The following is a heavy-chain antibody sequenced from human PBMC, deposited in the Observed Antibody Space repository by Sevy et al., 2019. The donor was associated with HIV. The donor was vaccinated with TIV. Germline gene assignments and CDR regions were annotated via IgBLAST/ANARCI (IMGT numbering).Heavy chain of an antibody. Sequence: GGSLRLSCAGSGFTPSTYGMHWVRQAPGKGLEWVAVIGYDGNNKYYADSVKGRFTISRDNSKNTLFLQKDSLKAEETAVYYCARDPRMYGDYLLAYFDYWGQGALVTVSS. CDR3: ARDPRMYGDYLLAYFDY. D-gene: IGHD2-8*01. CDR1: GFTPSTYG. J-gene: IGHJ4*02. CDR2: IGYDGNNK. V-gene: IGHV3-33*01.